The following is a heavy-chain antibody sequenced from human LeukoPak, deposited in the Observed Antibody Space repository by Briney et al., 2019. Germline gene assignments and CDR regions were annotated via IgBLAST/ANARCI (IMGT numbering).Heavy chain of an antibody. Sequence: PETLSLTCTVSGGSMSSRSHYWGWIRQPPGKGLEWIGSIDYSGSTYYNPSLGSRVTISVDTSKNQFSLKLTSVTAADTAVYYCARHMVWITNFYYYMDVWGKGTTVTVSS. D-gene: IGHD3-10*01. V-gene: IGHV4-39*01. CDR2: IDYSGST. J-gene: IGHJ6*03. CDR1: GGSMSSRSHY. CDR3: ARHMVWITNFYYYMDV.